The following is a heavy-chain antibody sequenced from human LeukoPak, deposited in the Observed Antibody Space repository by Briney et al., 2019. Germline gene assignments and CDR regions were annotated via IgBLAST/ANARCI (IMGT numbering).Heavy chain of an antibody. CDR2: ISADGGST. CDR3: ARDPGHYDSSGYYYYYSYAMDV. Sequence: GGSLRLSCVASGLNFDDSAMHWVRQAPGKGLEWVSLISADGGSTFSADSVKGRFTISRDSSKNSLYLQMNSLRTEDTALYYCARDPGHYDSSGYYYYYSYAMDVWGQGTTVTVSS. CDR1: GLNFDDSA. D-gene: IGHD3-22*01. V-gene: IGHV3-43*02. J-gene: IGHJ6*02.